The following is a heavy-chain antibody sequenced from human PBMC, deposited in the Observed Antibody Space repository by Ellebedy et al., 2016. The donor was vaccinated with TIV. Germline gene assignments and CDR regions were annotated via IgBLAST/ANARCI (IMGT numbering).Heavy chain of an antibody. CDR3: AKAGGDYITGADY. Sequence: GESLKISCAASGFTFDDYALHWVRQAPGKGLEWVSLISWDGGSTYYADSVKGRFTISRGNSKNSLYLQMNSLRAEDTALYYCAKAGGDYITGADYWGQGTLVTVSS. V-gene: IGHV3-43D*03. D-gene: IGHD4-17*01. CDR2: ISWDGGST. CDR1: GFTFDDYA. J-gene: IGHJ4*02.